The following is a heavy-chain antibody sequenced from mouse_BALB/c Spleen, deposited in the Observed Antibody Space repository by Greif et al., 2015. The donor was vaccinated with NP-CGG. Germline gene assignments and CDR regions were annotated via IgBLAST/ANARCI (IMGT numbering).Heavy chain of an antibody. V-gene: IGHV1-7*01. CDR3: ARDYDYWSIDV. D-gene: IGHD2-4*01. J-gene: IGHJ1*01. Sequence: QVQLQQSGAELGKPGASVKMSCKASGYTFTSYWMHWVKQRPGQGLEWIGYINPSTGYTEYNQKFKDKATLTADKSSSTAYIQLSILTSEDSAVYYCARDYDYWSIDVWGAGTTVTVSS. CDR2: INPSTGYT. CDR1: GYTFTSYW.